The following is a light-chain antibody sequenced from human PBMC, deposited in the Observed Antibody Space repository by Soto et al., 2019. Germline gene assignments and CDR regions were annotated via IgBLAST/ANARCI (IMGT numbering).Light chain of an antibody. Sequence: EIVLTQSPATLSLSPGEKPTPPSRPSQGVGTYLAWYQQKPGQAPRLLIYDASNRATGIPARFSGSGSGTDFTLTISSLEPEDFAVYYCQQRSNPITFGQGTRLEIK. CDR2: DAS. CDR1: QGVGTY. J-gene: IGKJ5*01. CDR3: QQRSNPIT. V-gene: IGKV3-11*01.